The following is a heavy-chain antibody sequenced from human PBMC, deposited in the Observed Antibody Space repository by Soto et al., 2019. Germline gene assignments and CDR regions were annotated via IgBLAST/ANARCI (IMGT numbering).Heavy chain of an antibody. D-gene: IGHD6-13*01. CDR1: GGSISSYY. CDR2: IYYSGRT. J-gene: IGHJ5*02. V-gene: IGHV4-59*01. Sequence: QVQLQESGPGLVKPSETLSLTCTVSGGSISSYYWSWIRQPPGKGLEWIGYIYYSGRTNYNPSLKSRVTISVDTSKNQFSLKLSSVTAADTAVYYCARAPQMGSWYPWFDPWGQGTLVTVSS. CDR3: ARAPQMGSWYPWFDP.